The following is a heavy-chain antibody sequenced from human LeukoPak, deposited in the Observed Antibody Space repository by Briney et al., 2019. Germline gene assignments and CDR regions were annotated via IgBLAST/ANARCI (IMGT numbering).Heavy chain of an antibody. Sequence: RGSLRLSCAVSGFTVSSNCMSWVRQPPVKGPGWVSVIYTSGIKYYADSVRGRFTISRDNSKNTLYLQMDSLTAEDTAVYYCAREDAGGTYSFDYWGQGTLVTVSS. V-gene: IGHV3-66*01. J-gene: IGHJ4*02. D-gene: IGHD1-26*01. CDR3: AREDAGGTYSFDY. CDR2: IYTSGIK. CDR1: GFTVSSNC.